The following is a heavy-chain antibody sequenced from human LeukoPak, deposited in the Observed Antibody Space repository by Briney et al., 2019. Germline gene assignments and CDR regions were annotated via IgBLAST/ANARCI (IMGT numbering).Heavy chain of an antibody. CDR2: IYYRGST. CDR1: GGSISSYY. Sequence: PSGTLSLTCTVSGGSISSYYWSWSREPPGKGLEWRGNIYYRGSTNYNPSLKSRVTISVDTSKNQFSLRLSSVTAADTAVYYCAREVYGYSSGWYEDYWGQGTLVTVSS. CDR3: AREVYGYSSGWYEDY. J-gene: IGHJ4*02. D-gene: IGHD6-19*01. V-gene: IGHV4-59*01.